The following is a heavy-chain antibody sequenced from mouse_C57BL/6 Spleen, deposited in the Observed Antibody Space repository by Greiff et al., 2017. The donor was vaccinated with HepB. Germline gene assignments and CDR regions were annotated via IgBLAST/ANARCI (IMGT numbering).Heavy chain of an antibody. CDR3: ARGKDGYSGAY. J-gene: IGHJ3*01. D-gene: IGHD2-3*01. V-gene: IGHV1-52*01. Sequence: VQLQQPGAELVRPGSSVKLSCKASGYTFTSYWMHWVKQRPIQGLEWIGNIDPSDSETHYNQKFKDKATLTVDKSSSTAYMQLSSLTSEDSAVYYGARGKDGYSGAYWGQGTLVTVSA. CDR1: GYTFTSYW. CDR2: IDPSDSET.